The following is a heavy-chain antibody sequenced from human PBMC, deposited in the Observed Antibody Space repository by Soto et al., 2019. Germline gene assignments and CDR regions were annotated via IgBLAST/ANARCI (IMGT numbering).Heavy chain of an antibody. CDR2: ISGSGGST. Sequence: GGSLRLSCAASGFTFSSYAMSWVRQAPGKGLEWVSAISGSGGSTYYADSVKGRFTISRDNSKNTLYLQMNSLRAEDTAVYYCAIYAYCCGGSCYFRFDYCGQGTLVTVSS. J-gene: IGHJ4*02. V-gene: IGHV3-23*01. CDR3: AIYAYCCGGSCYFRFDY. CDR1: GFTFSSYA. D-gene: IGHD2-15*01.